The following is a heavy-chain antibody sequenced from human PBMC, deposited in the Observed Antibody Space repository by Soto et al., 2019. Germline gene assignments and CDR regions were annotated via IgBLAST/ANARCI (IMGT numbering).Heavy chain of an antibody. CDR2: ISYDESNK. V-gene: IGHV3-30-3*01. J-gene: IGHJ4*02. CDR3: ARDLGIFVPGGGY. CDR1: GFTFSSYA. Sequence: QVQLVESGGGVVQPGRSLRLSCAASGFTFSSYAMHWVRQAPGRGLEWVAVISYDESNKYYADSVKGRFTISKDDSKSTLYLQMNSLRAEDTAMYYCARDLGIFVPGGGYWGQGTLVTVSS. D-gene: IGHD3-16*01.